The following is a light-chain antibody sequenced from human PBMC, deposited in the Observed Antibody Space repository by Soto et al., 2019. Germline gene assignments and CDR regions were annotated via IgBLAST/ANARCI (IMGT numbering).Light chain of an antibody. CDR2: WAS. CDR1: QSVLYSSNNKNY. V-gene: IGKV4-1*01. J-gene: IGKJ1*01. CDR3: QQYYSTPQT. Sequence: DIVMTQSPDSLAVSLGERATINCKSSQSVLYSSNNKNYLAWYQQKPGQPPKLLIYWASTRESGVPDRFSDSGSGTDFTLTSSSLQAEDVGVYYCQQYYSTPQTFGQGTKVEIK.